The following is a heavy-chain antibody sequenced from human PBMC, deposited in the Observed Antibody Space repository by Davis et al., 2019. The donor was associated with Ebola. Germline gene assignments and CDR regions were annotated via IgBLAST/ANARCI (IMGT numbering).Heavy chain of an antibody. CDR3: ARGGCTNGVCYPSRWGYYGMDV. CDR1: GFTFTIYN. Sequence: GESLKISCEASGFTFTIYNMHWVRRAPGKGLEWISYITTGATTMYYADSVKGRFTMSRDTSKHTLFLQMNSLRAEDTAVYYCARGGCTNGVCYPSRWGYYGMDVWGQGTTVTVSS. CDR2: ITTGATTM. V-gene: IGHV3-48*01. J-gene: IGHJ6*02. D-gene: IGHD2-8*01.